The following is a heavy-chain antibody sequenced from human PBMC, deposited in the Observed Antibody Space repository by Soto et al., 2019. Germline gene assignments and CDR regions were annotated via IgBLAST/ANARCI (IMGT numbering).Heavy chain of an antibody. V-gene: IGHV2-5*01. D-gene: IGHD3-16*01. Sequence: QITLKESGPTLVKPTQPLTLTCTFSVFALTTSGGSVGWIRQPPGKALEWLALIYWNDDKRYSPSLKSRLTIPNDTSKTQLVPTMSHMDPVDTATDSCAHGKPWGGGDYFDFWGQGTLVTVSS. CDR3: AHGKPWGGGDYFDF. J-gene: IGHJ4*02. CDR1: VFALTTSGGS. CDR2: IYWNDDK.